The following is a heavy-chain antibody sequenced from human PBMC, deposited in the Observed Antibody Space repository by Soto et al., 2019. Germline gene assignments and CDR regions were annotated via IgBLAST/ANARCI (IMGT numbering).Heavy chain of an antibody. CDR1: GFTVSSNY. J-gene: IGHJ4*02. Sequence: GGSLRLSCAASGFTVSSNYMSWVRQAPGKGLEWVSVIYSGGSTYYADSVKGRFTISRDNSKNTLYLQMNSLRAEDTAVYYCARDGNYGSGSYRGYFDYWGQGTLATVSS. CDR2: IYSGGST. CDR3: ARDGNYGSGSYRGYFDY. V-gene: IGHV3-53*01. D-gene: IGHD3-10*01.